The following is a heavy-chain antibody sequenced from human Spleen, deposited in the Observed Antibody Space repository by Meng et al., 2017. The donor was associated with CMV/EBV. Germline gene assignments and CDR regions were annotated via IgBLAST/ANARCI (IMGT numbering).Heavy chain of an antibody. J-gene: IGHJ4*02. CDR1: GFNINNKY. Sequence: GGSLRLSCAASGFNINNKYMSWVRQGPGKGLEWVAFIRYDGSNKYYADSVKGRFTISRDNSKNTLYLQMNSLRVEDTAVYYCSGRRYGDDYWGPGTLVTVSS. V-gene: IGHV3-30*02. CDR3: SGRRYGDDY. D-gene: IGHD5-18*01. CDR2: IRYDGSNK.